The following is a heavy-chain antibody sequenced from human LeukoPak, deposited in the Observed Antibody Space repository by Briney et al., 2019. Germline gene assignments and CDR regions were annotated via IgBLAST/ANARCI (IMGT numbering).Heavy chain of an antibody. CDR1: GYTFTVYY. Sequence: ASVKVSCKASGYTFTVYYMHWVRQAPGQGLEWMGWINPNSGGTNYAQKFQGRVTMTRDTSISTAYMELSRLRSDDTAVYYCARAVRGHDAFDIWGQGTMVTVSS. D-gene: IGHD3-16*01. J-gene: IGHJ3*02. V-gene: IGHV1-2*02. CDR2: INPNSGGT. CDR3: ARAVRGHDAFDI.